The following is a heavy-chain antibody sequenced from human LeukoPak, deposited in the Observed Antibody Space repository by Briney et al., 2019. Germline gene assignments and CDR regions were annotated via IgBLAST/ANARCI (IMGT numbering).Heavy chain of an antibody. CDR2: IRYDGSNK. J-gene: IGHJ4*02. Sequence: GGSLRLSCAASGFTFSSYGMHWVRQAPGKGLEWVAFIRYDGSNKYYADSVKGRFTISRDNSKNTLYLQMNSLRADDTAVYYCARGSSSWYAYWGQGTLVTVSS. CDR1: GFTFSSYG. D-gene: IGHD6-13*01. CDR3: ARGSSSWYAY. V-gene: IGHV3-30*02.